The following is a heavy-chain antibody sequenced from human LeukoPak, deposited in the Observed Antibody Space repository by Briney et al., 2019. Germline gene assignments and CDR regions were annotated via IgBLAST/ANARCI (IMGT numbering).Heavy chain of an antibody. CDR2: MYNSGST. V-gene: IGHV4-59*01. J-gene: IGHJ4*02. CDR3: ARGIESYGDYGY. Sequence: PSETLSLTCTVSGGSISGSYWSWIRQPPGKGLEWIAYMYNSGSTNYNPSLKSRVTISIDTSKNQFSLKLSSLTAADTTIYYCARGIESYGDYGYWGQGVLVTVSS. D-gene: IGHD4-17*01. CDR1: GGSISGSY.